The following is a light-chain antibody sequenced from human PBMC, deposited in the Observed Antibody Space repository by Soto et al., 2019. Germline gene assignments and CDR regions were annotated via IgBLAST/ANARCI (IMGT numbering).Light chain of an antibody. CDR3: VLYMGSGIWV. CDR2: NTN. CDR1: SGSVSANYY. V-gene: IGLV8-61*01. Sequence: QAVVTQEASLSVSPGTTVTLTCGLSSGSVSANYYPSWYQQTPGQAPRTPIYNTNTRSSGVPDRFSGSILGNKAALTITGAHADDESDYYCVLYMGSGIWVFGGGTKVTVL. J-gene: IGLJ3*02.